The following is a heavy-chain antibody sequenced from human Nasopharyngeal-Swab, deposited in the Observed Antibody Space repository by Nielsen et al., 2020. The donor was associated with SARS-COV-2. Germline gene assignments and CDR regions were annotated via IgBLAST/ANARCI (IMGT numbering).Heavy chain of an antibody. CDR3: ARNSWYVAISWFDP. D-gene: IGHD6-13*01. J-gene: IGHJ5*02. V-gene: IGHV4-39*07. CDR2: IYYSGST. Sequence: SETLSLTCTVSGGSISSSSYYWGWIRQPPGKGLEWIGSIYYSGSTYYNPSLKSRVTISVDTSKNQFSLKLSSVTAADTAVYYCARNSWYVAISWFDPWGQGTLVTVSS. CDR1: GGSISSSSYY.